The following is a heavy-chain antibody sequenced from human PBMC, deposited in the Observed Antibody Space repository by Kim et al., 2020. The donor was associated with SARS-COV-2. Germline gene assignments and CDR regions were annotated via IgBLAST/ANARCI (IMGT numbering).Heavy chain of an antibody. Sequence: GGSLRLSCAASGFTFSSYGMSWVRQAPGKGLEWVSGISGSIYYADSVKGRFSISRDNAKNTLYLQMNSLRAEDTAVYYCVKGANFDYWDQGTLVTVSS. D-gene: IGHD5-12*01. V-gene: IGHV3-23*01. CDR1: GFTFSSYG. CDR2: ISGSI. CDR3: VKGANFDY. J-gene: IGHJ4*02.